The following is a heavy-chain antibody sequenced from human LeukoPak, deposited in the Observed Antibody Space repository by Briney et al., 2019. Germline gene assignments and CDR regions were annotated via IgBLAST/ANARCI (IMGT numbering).Heavy chain of an antibody. J-gene: IGHJ4*02. Sequence: GGSLRLSCAASGFTFSSYAMSWVRQAPGKGLEWVSAISGSGGSTYYADSVKGRFTISRDNSKNTLYLRMNSLRAEDTAVYYCANLMYDYVWGSYRFPSLDGDYWGQGTLVTVSS. V-gene: IGHV3-23*01. CDR1: GFTFSSYA. CDR3: ANLMYDYVWGSYRFPSLDGDY. D-gene: IGHD3-16*02. CDR2: ISGSGGST.